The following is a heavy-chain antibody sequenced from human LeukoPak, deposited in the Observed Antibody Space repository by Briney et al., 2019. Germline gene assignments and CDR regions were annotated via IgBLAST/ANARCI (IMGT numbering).Heavy chain of an antibody. V-gene: IGHV3-23*01. CDR3: AKPLYDIWSTYSFDY. CDR1: GFTFRSYA. J-gene: IGHJ4*02. Sequence: GGSLRLSCAASGFTFRSYAMSWVRQAPGNGLEWVSGITGSGGATYYADSVKGRFTISRDNSKNTLYLQMNSLRVEDTAVYYCAKPLYDIWSTYSFDYWGQGTLVTVSS. D-gene: IGHD3-3*01. CDR2: ITGSGGAT.